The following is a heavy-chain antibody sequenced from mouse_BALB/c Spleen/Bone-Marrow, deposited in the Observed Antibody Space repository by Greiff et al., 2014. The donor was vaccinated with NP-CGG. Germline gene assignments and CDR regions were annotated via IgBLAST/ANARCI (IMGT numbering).Heavy chain of an antibody. CDR3: ARHERGYPYALDY. CDR2: IWSDGST. CDR1: GFSLTTFG. D-gene: IGHD5-1-1*01. J-gene: IGHJ4*01. V-gene: IGHV2-6-1*01. Sequence: VQLQESGPGLVAPSQSLSITCTVSGFSLTTFGVHWVRQPPGKGLEWLVVIWSDGSTTYNSTLKSRLSISKDNSKSQVFLQMNSLHTDDTAMYYCARHERGYPYALDYWGQGTSVTVSS.